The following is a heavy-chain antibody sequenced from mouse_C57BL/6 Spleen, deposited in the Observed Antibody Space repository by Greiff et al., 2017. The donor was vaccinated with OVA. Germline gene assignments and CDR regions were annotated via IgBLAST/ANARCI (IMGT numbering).Heavy chain of an antibody. D-gene: IGHD2-1*01. CDR3: ARPGGNSWFAY. CDR1: GFTFSDYG. CDR2: ISSGSSTI. Sequence: EVKLEESGGGLVKPGGSLKLSCAASGFTFSDYGMHWVRQAPEKGLEWVAYISSGSSTIYYADTVKGRFTISRDNAKNTLFLQMTSLRSEDTAMYYCARPGGNSWFAYWGQGTLVTVSA. V-gene: IGHV5-17*01. J-gene: IGHJ3*01.